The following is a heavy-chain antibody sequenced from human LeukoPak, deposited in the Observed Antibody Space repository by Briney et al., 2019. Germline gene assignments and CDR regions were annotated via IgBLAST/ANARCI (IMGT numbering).Heavy chain of an antibody. J-gene: IGHJ4*02. CDR1: GYTFTSYA. D-gene: IGHD6-13*01. CDR2: MNPNSGNT. V-gene: IGHV1-8*02. Sequence: ASVKVSCKASGYTFTSYAMNWVRQATGQGLEWMGWMNPNSGNTGYAQKFQGRVTMTRNTSISTAYMELSSLRSEDTAVYYCAFWDDIAAAGIVSRDYWGQGTLVTVSS. CDR3: AFWDDIAAAGIVSRDY.